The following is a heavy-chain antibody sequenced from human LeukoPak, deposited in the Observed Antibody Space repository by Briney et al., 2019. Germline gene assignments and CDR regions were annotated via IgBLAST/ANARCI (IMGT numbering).Heavy chain of an antibody. CDR1: GYTFTGYY. CDR3: ARDLNHFPMITFGGVMDC. Sequence: ASVKVSCKASGYTFTGYYMHWVRQAPGQGLEWMGWINPNSGGTNYAQKFQGRVTMTRDTSISTAYMELSRLRSDDTAVYYCARDLNHFPMITFGGVMDCWGQGTLVTVSS. CDR2: INPNSGGT. J-gene: IGHJ4*02. D-gene: IGHD3-16*01. V-gene: IGHV1-2*02.